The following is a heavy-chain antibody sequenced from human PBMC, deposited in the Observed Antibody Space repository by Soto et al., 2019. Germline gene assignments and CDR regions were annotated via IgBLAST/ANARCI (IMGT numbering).Heavy chain of an antibody. CDR3: ARHGRLYCTNGVCHHQDYYYDGIDV. V-gene: IGHV5-10-1*01. D-gene: IGHD2-8*01. J-gene: IGHJ6*02. CDR1: GYSFTSYW. Sequence: PGESLKISCKGSGYSFTSYWISWVRQMPGKGLEWMGRIDPSDSYTNYSPSFQGHVTISADKSISTAYLQWSSLKASDTAMYYCARHGRLYCTNGVCHHQDYYYDGIDVCGQRTTDIVSS. CDR2: IDPSDSYT.